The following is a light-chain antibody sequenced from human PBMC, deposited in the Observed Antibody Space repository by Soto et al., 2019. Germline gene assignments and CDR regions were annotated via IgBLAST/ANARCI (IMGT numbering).Light chain of an antibody. J-gene: IGKJ4*01. CDR3: QHRINWPLT. Sequence: EIMLTQSPATLSLSPGERVILSCRASQSVSSYLNWYQQKPGQAPRLLIYDASNRATGIPARFSGSGSGTDFTLTISSLEPEDFAVYYCQHRINWPLTFGGGTKLEIK. CDR1: QSVSSY. CDR2: DAS. V-gene: IGKV3-11*01.